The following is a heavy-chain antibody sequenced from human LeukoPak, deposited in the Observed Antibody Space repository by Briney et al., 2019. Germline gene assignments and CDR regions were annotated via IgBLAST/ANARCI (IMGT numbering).Heavy chain of an antibody. V-gene: IGHV1-69*05. CDR2: IIPIFGTA. D-gene: IGHD4-17*01. Sequence: GSSVKVSCKASGGTFSSYAISWVRQAPGQGLEWMGGIIPIFGTANYAQKFQGRVTITTDESTSTAYMELSSLRSEDTVVYYCARYPDYGDYWFDPWGQGTLVTVSS. CDR3: ARYPDYGDYWFDP. J-gene: IGHJ5*02. CDR1: GGTFSSYA.